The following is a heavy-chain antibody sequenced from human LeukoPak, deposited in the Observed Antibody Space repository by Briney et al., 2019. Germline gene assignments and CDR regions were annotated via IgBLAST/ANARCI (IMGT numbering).Heavy chain of an antibody. D-gene: IGHD3-16*02. J-gene: IGHJ4*02. Sequence: SETPSLTCTVSGGSISSYYWSWIRQPAGKGLEWIGRIYTSGSTNYNPSLKSRVTMSVDTSKNQFSLKLSSVTAADTAVYYCARGGVWGSYRYIGYYFDYWGQGTLVTVSS. CDR2: IYTSGST. V-gene: IGHV4-4*07. CDR1: GGSISSYY. CDR3: ARGGVWGSYRYIGYYFDY.